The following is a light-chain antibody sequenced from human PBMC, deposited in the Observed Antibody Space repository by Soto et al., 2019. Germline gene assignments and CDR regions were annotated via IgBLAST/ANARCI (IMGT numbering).Light chain of an antibody. CDR2: GAS. Sequence: DIQMTQSPSSLSASVGDRVTITCRASQSLSGYLNWYQQKPGKAPRLLIYGASSLQSGVPSRFSGSGSGTDFTLTVSRLQPEDFATYYCQQSYSIPFTFGPGTKVDIK. CDR3: QQSYSIPFT. V-gene: IGKV1-39*01. J-gene: IGKJ3*01. CDR1: QSLSGY.